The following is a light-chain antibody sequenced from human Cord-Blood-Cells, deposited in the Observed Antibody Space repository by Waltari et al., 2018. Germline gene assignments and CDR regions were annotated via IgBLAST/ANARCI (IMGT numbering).Light chain of an antibody. CDR1: SLRSYY. Sequence: SSELTQDPAVSVALGQTVRITCQGDSLRSYYASWYQQKPGQAPVLVIYGKNNRPSGSPDRFSGSRSGNTASLTIPGAEAEDEADYYCNPRDSSGNHLVFGGGTKLTVL. CDR2: GKN. CDR3: NPRDSSGNHLV. J-gene: IGLJ3*02. V-gene: IGLV3-19*01.